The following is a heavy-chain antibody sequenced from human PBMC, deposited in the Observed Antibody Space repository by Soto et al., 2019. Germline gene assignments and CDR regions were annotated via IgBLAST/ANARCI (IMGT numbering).Heavy chain of an antibody. D-gene: IGHD3-9*01. Sequence: SVKVSCKASGGTFSSYAISWVRQAPGQGLEWMGGIILIFGTANYAQKFQGRVTITADESTSTAYMELSSLRSEDTAVYYCARRVYYDILTGYYKNYYYYGMDVWGQGTTVTVSS. CDR3: ARRVYYDILTGYYKNYYYYGMDV. V-gene: IGHV1-69*13. J-gene: IGHJ6*02. CDR1: GGTFSSYA. CDR2: IILIFGTA.